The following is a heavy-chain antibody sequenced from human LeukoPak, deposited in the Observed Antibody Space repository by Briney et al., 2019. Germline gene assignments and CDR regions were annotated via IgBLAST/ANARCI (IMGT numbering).Heavy chain of an antibody. Sequence: ASVKVSCKASGYSFTSDYIHWVRQAPGQGLEWMGIINPRGGSTSYAQRFQGRVSMTRDTSTSTVYMDLSSLISDDTAVYYCARSSGTYYDYWGQGTLVTVSS. D-gene: IGHD1-26*01. CDR2: INPRGGST. V-gene: IGHV1-46*01. CDR1: GYSFTSDY. J-gene: IGHJ4*02. CDR3: ARSSGTYYDY.